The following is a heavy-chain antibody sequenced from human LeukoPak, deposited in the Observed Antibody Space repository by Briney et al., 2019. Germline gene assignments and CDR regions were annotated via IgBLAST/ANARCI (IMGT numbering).Heavy chain of an antibody. J-gene: IGHJ4*02. D-gene: IGHD3-3*01. V-gene: IGHV3-23*01. CDR1: GFTFSTYV. CDR2: ISVSAEYV. Sequence: GRSLRLACAAAGFTFSTYVMNSVRLAPGKGLGWDSTISVSAEYVFDADSVKGRFTISRDDSNIALYLQMHSLRAEDTALYYSASGPRFLKYFEYWGQGTLVTVSS. CDR3: ASGPRFLKYFEY.